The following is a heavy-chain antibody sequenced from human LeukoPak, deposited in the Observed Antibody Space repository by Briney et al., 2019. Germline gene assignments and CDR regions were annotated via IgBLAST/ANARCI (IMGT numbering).Heavy chain of an antibody. CDR1: GYTFTSYY. CDR2: INPSGGST. J-gene: IGHJ4*02. Sequence: GASVKVSCKASGYTFTSYYMHWVRRAPGQGLEWMGIINPSGGSTSYAQKFQGRVTMTRDTSTSTVYMELSSLRSEDTAVYYCARSYYDSSGYSQFDYWGQGTLVTVSS. V-gene: IGHV1-46*01. D-gene: IGHD3-22*01. CDR3: ARSYYDSSGYSQFDY.